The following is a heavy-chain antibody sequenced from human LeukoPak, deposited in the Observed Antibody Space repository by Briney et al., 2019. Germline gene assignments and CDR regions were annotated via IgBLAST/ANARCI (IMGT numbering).Heavy chain of an antibody. V-gene: IGHV3-23*01. Sequence: GGSLRLSCAASGFTFSSYVMSWVRQAPGKGLGWVSGISGSGGSTYYADSVKGRSTISRDNFKNTLYLQINSLRADDTAVYYCARDVGPTPFFDYWGRGTLVTVSS. J-gene: IGHJ4*02. CDR1: GFTFSSYV. CDR3: ARDVGPTPFFDY. D-gene: IGHD4-11*01. CDR2: ISGSGGST.